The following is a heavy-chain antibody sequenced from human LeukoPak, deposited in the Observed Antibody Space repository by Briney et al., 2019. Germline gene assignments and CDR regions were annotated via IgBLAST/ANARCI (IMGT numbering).Heavy chain of an antibody. CDR2: IYSGGST. Sequence: PGGSLRLSCAASGFTVSSNYMSWVRQAPGKGLEWVSVIYSGGSTYYADSVKGRFTISRDNSKNTLYLQMNSLRAEDTAVYYCARRGIQLWLYYYYGMDVWGQGTTVTVSS. V-gene: IGHV3-53*01. CDR1: GFTVSSNY. J-gene: IGHJ6*02. CDR3: ARRGIQLWLYYYYGMDV. D-gene: IGHD5-18*01.